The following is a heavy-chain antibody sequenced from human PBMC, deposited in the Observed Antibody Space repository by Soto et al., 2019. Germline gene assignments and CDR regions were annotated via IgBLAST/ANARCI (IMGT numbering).Heavy chain of an antibody. J-gene: IGHJ6*02. Sequence: GGSLRLSCAASGFRFDDYNIHWVRQAPGKGLEWVSLITWNGGNTYYADSVKGRFTISRDGTTKSVSLQMTSLKTEDTGLYYCARENLSFGSALDVWGQGTTVTVSS. CDR3: ARENLSFGSALDV. CDR1: GFRFDDYN. CDR2: ITWNGGNT. V-gene: IGHV3-43*01. D-gene: IGHD3-3*01.